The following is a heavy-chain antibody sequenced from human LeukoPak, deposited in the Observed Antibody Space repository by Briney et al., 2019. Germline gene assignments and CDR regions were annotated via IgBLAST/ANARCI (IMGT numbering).Heavy chain of an antibody. CDR1: GGSISSGGYY. Sequence: SETLSLTCTVPGGSISSGGYYWSWIRQHPGKGLEWIGYIYYSGSTYYNPSLKSRVTISVDTSKNQFSLKPSSVTAADTAVYYCARDTRYYDSSGYTPVWGQGTLVTVSS. CDR3: ARDTRYYDSSGYTPV. CDR2: IYYSGST. V-gene: IGHV4-31*03. J-gene: IGHJ4*02. D-gene: IGHD3-22*01.